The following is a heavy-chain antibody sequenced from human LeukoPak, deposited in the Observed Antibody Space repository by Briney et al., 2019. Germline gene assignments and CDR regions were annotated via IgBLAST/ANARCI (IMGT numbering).Heavy chain of an antibody. CDR2: IYYSGST. V-gene: IGHV4-39*07. Sequence: SETLSLTCTVSGGSISSSSYYWGWIRQPPGKGLEWIGSIYYSGSTYHNPSLKSRVTISVDTSKNQFSLKLSSVTAADTAVYYCAKGYCRGNSCYDDRGAFDYWGQGTLVTVSS. CDR3: AKGYCRGNSCYDDRGAFDY. J-gene: IGHJ4*02. D-gene: IGHD2-2*01. CDR1: GGSISSSSYY.